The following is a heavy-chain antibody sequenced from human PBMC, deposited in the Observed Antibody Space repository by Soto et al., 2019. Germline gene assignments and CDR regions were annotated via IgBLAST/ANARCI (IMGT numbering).Heavy chain of an antibody. CDR1: GGTFSSYT. CDR3: ARLGTHYYYYYYMDV. V-gene: IGHV1-69*02. J-gene: IGHJ6*03. Sequence: ASVKVSCKASGGTFSSYTISWVRQAPGQGLEWMGRIIPILGIANYAQKFLGRVTITADKSTSTAYMELSSLRSEDTAVYYCARLGTHYYYYYYMDVWGKGTTVTVSS. CDR2: IIPILGIA. D-gene: IGHD1-7*01.